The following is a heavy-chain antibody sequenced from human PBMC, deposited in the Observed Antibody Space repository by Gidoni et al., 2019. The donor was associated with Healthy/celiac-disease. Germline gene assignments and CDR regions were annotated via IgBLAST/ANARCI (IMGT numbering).Heavy chain of an antibody. CDR3: ARWAGDIVVVPAAHYYYYGMDV. CDR2: IIPIFGTA. CDR1: GGTFSSYA. J-gene: IGHJ6*02. D-gene: IGHD2-2*01. V-gene: IGHV1-69*01. Sequence: QVQLVQSGAEVKKPGSSVKVSCKASGGTFSSYAISWVRQAPGQGLEWMGGIIPIFGTANYAQKFQGRVTITADESTSTAYMELSSLRSEDTAVYYCARWAGDIVVVPAAHYYYYGMDVWGQGTTVTVSS.